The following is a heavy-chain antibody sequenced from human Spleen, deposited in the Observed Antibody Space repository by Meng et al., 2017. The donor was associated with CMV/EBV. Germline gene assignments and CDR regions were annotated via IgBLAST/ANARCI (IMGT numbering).Heavy chain of an antibody. CDR1: GSHFIHSW. CDR2: IYPDDSDT. J-gene: IGHJ5*02. CDR3: ARSLNLWSGQLPFDP. D-gene: IGHD3-3*01. V-gene: IGHV5-51*01. Sequence: SGSHFIHSWIAWVRQIPRTGLEWVGIIYPDDSDTRYSPSFQGQVTISADKSINAAYLQWTNLQASDSGMYYCARSLNLWSGQLPFDPWGQGTLVTVSS.